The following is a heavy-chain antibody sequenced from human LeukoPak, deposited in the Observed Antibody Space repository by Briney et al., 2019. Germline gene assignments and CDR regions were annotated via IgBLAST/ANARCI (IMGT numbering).Heavy chain of an antibody. V-gene: IGHV3-23*01. CDR2: ISGSGGST. D-gene: IGHD3-22*01. Sequence: GGSLRLSCAASGFTFSSYAMSWVRQAPGKGLERVSAISGSGGSTYYADSVKGRFTISRDNSKNTLYLQMNSLRAEDTAVYYCAKDSGVTMIVVVTPYDYWGQGTLVTVSS. J-gene: IGHJ4*02. CDR3: AKDSGVTMIVVVTPYDY. CDR1: GFTFSSYA.